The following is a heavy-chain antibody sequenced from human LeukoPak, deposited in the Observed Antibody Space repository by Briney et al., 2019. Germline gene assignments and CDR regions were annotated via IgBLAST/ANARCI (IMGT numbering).Heavy chain of an antibody. CDR2: IYYSGST. V-gene: IGHV4-59*11. CDR3: ARGLGYYDSSGYYYEYFQH. CDR1: GGSISSHY. J-gene: IGHJ1*01. Sequence: SETLSLTCTVSGGSISSHYWSWIRQPPGKGLEWIGYIYYSGSTNYNPSLKSRVTISVDTSKNQFSLKLSSATAADTAVYYCARGLGYYDSSGYYYEYFQHWGQGTLVTVSS. D-gene: IGHD3-22*01.